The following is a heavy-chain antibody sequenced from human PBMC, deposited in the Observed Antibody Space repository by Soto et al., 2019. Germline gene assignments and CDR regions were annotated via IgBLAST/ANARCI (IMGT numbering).Heavy chain of an antibody. CDR1: GGSFSGYY. V-gene: IGHV4-34*01. CDR3: ARGQAGSWFDP. J-gene: IGHJ5*02. CDR2: INHSGST. D-gene: IGHD3-10*01. Sequence: PSETLSLTCAVYGGSFSGYYWSWIRQPPGKGLEWIGEINHSGSTNYNPSLKSRVTISVDTAKKQFSLKLSSVTAADTAVYYCARGQAGSWFDPWGQGTLVTVSS.